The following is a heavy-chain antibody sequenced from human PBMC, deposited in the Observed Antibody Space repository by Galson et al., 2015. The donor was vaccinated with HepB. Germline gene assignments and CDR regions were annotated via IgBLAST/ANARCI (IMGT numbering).Heavy chain of an antibody. CDR1: GFTFSSYA. D-gene: IGHD3-10*01. CDR3: ARDSDRFRYYYGSGRGDAFDI. Sequence: SLRLSCAASGFTFSSYAMHWVRQAPGKGLEWVAVISYDGSNKYYADSVKGRFTISRDNSKNTLYLQMNSLRAEDTAVYYCARDSDRFRYYYGSGRGDAFDIWGQGTMVTVS. V-gene: IGHV3-30-3*01. CDR2: ISYDGSNK. J-gene: IGHJ3*02.